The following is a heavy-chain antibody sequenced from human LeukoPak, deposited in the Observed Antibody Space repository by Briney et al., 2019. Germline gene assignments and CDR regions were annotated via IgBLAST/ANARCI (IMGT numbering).Heavy chain of an antibody. CDR3: AKVGDYGDYIAY. V-gene: IGHV3-23*01. CDR2: ISGSGGST. Sequence: AGGSLRLSCAASGFTFSSYAMGWVRQAPGKGLEWVSAISGSGGSTYYADSVKGRFTISRDNSKNTLYLQMNSLRAEDTAVYYCAKVGDYGDYIAYWGQGTLVTVSS. D-gene: IGHD4-17*01. CDR1: GFTFSSYA. J-gene: IGHJ4*02.